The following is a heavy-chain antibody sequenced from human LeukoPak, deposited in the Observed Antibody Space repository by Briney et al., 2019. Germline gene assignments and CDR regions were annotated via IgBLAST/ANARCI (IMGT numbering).Heavy chain of an antibody. CDR3: ASFRWGVGFEY. CDR1: GGSVSGYY. J-gene: IGHJ4*02. CDR2: INHSGST. D-gene: IGHD3-16*01. Sequence: SETLCLTCEVYGGSVSGYYWTCIRQPPGKGLEWIGEINHSGSTNYNPSLKSRVTISVDTSKNQFSLKLNSVTAADTAVYYCASFRWGVGFEYWGQGTLVTVSS. V-gene: IGHV4-34*01.